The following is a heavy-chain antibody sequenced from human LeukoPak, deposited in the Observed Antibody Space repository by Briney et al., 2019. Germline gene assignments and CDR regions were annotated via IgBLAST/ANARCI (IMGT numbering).Heavy chain of an antibody. CDR2: IDPSDSYT. D-gene: IGHD2-2*01. CDR1: GYSFTSYW. J-gene: IGHJ4*02. CDR3: ATGAKYCSGTSCFFDY. Sequence: GESLRISCKGSGYSFTSYWISWVRQMPGKGLEWMGRIDPSDSYTNYSPSFQGHVTISADKSISTAYLQWSSLKASDTAMYYCATGAKYCSGTSCFFDYWGRGPLVTVSS. V-gene: IGHV5-10-1*01.